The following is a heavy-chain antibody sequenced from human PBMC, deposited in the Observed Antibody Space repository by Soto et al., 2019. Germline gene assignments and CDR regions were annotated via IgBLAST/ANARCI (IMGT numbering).Heavy chain of an antibody. D-gene: IGHD3-22*01. V-gene: IGHV3-21*01. Sequence: PGGSLRLSCAASGFTFSIYSMNWVRQAPGKGLEWVSSISSSSSYIYYADSVKGRFTISRDNAKNSLYLQMNSLRAEDTAVYYCARDYQKGYYYDSSGYPLRNWFDPWGQGTLVTVSS. CDR2: ISSSSSYI. CDR3: ARDYQKGYYYDSSGYPLRNWFDP. CDR1: GFTFSIYS. J-gene: IGHJ5*02.